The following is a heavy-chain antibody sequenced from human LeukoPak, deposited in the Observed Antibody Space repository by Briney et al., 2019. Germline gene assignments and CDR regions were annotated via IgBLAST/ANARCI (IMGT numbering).Heavy chain of an antibody. V-gene: IGHV4-39*07. CDR2: IYYSGST. Sequence: SETLSLTCTVSGGSISSSSYYWGWIRQPPGKGLEWIGSIYYSGSTYYNPSLKSRVTISVDTSKNQFSLKLSSVTAADTAVYYCASSYEAFDIWGQGTMVTVSS. CDR3: ASSYEAFDI. D-gene: IGHD5-12*01. CDR1: GGSISSSSYY. J-gene: IGHJ3*02.